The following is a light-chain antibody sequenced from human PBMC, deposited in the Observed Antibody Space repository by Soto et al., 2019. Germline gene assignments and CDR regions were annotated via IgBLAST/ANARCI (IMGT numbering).Light chain of an antibody. V-gene: IGLV4-69*01. CDR1: SGHSSYA. Sequence: QPVLTQSPSASASLGASVKLTCTLSSGHSSYAIAWHQQQPEKGPRYLMKLNSDGSHSKGDGIPDRFSGSSSGAERYLTISSLQPEDEADYYCQTWGTGPWVFGGGTKLTVL. CDR2: LNSDGSH. J-gene: IGLJ3*02. CDR3: QTWGTGPWV.